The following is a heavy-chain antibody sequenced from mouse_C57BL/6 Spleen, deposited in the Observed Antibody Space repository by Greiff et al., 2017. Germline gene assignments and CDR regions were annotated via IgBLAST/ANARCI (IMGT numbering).Heavy chain of an antibody. V-gene: IGHV1-69*01. CDR1: GYTFTSYW. D-gene: IGHD1-3*01. CDR3: ARRAPKYYFDY. J-gene: IGHJ2*01. CDR2: IDPSDSYT. Sequence: QVQLQQPGAELVMPGASVKLSCKASGYTFTSYWMHWVKQRPGQGLEWIGEIDPSDSYTNYNQKFKGKSTLTVDKSSSTAYMQLSSLTSEDSAVYYCARRAPKYYFDYWGQGTTLTVSS.